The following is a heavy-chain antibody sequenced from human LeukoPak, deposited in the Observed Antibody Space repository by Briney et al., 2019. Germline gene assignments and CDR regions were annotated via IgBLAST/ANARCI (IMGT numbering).Heavy chain of an antibody. CDR2: ISSSGSTK. CDR3: ARHLWLSGNDY. D-gene: IGHD5-18*01. CDR1: GFTFSSYE. Sequence: PGGSLRLSCAASGFTFSSYEMNWVRQAQGKGLEWVSYISSSGSTKYYADSVKGRFTISRDNAKNSLYLQMNNLRAEDTAVYYCARHLWLSGNDYWGQGTLVTVSS. J-gene: IGHJ4*02. V-gene: IGHV3-48*03.